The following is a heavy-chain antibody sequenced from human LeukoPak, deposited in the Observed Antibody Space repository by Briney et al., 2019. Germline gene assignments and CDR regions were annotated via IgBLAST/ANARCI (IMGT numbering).Heavy chain of an antibody. J-gene: IGHJ5*02. CDR3: ATRSVVVVVAATQDWFDP. D-gene: IGHD2-15*01. CDR2: INHSGST. Sequence: SETLSLTCAVYGGSFSGYYWSWIRQPPGKGLEGIGEINHSGSTNYNPSLKSRVTISVDTSKNQFSLKLSSVTAADTAVYYCATRSVVVVVAATQDWFDPWGQGTLVTVSS. V-gene: IGHV4-34*01. CDR1: GGSFSGYY.